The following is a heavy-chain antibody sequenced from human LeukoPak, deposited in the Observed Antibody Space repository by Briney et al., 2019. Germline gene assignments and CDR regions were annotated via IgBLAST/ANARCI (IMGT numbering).Heavy chain of an antibody. J-gene: IGHJ2*01. D-gene: IGHD3-22*01. V-gene: IGHV3-21*01. CDR2: ISSSSSYI. CDR3: ARIYYDSSGYYYYFDL. CDR1: GFTFSRDS. Sequence: GGSLRLSCAASGFTFSRDSMNWVRQAPGKGLEWVASISSSSSYIYYADSVKGRFTISRDNAKNSLYLQMNSLRAEDTAVYYCARIYYDSSGYYYYFDLWGRGTLVTVSS.